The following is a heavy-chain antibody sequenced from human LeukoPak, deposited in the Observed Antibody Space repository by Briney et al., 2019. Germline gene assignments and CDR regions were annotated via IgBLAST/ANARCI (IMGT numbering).Heavy chain of an antibody. D-gene: IGHD3-10*01. CDR2: IYYSGST. J-gene: IGHJ4*02. CDR1: GGSISTSSYY. V-gene: IGHV4-61*05. Sequence: SETLSLTCTVSGGSISTSSYYWGWVRQPPGKGLEWIGYIYYSGSTNYNPSLKSRVTISVDTSKNQFSLKLSSVTAADTAVYYCARGFGDGGGYWGQGTLVTVSS. CDR3: ARGFGDGGGY.